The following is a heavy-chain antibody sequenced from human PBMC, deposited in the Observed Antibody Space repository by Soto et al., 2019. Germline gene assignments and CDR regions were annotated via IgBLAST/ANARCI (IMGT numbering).Heavy chain of an antibody. D-gene: IGHD3-22*01. J-gene: IGHJ4*02. V-gene: IGHV4-39*01. CDR2: IYYSGST. CDR1: GGSISSSSYY. CDR3: ARRYYDSSGYLDYFDY. Sequence: PSETLSLTCTVSGGSISSSSYYWGWIRQPPGKGLEWIGSIYYSGSTYYNPSLKSRVTISVDTSKNQFSLKLSSVTAADTAVYYCARRYYDSSGYLDYFDYWGQGTLVTVSS.